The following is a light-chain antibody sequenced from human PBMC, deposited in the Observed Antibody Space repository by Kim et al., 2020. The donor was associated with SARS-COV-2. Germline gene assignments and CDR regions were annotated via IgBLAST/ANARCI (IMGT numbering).Light chain of an antibody. Sequence: EIVLTQSPATLSLSPGERATLSCRASQSVSSYLALYQQKPGQAPRLLIYDASNRATGIPARFSGSGSGTDFTLTISSLEPEDFAVYYCQQRSNWPPKYTFGQGTKLEI. CDR1: QSVSSY. J-gene: IGKJ2*01. V-gene: IGKV3-11*01. CDR2: DAS. CDR3: QQRSNWPPKYT.